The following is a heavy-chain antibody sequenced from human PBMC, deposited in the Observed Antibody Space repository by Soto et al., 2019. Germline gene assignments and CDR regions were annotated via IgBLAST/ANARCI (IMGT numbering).Heavy chain of an antibody. J-gene: IGHJ4*02. CDR3: VRRGSETGWYFDQ. V-gene: IGHV3-23*02. CDR1: GFTFYRYD. CDR2: ISGSGGRI. Sequence: EVQLLESGGGLVQPGGSLRLSCAASGFTFYRYDMFWVRQTPRRGLEWVSFISGSGGRIEYGDFVRGRFTASRDNAEDSLSLHMTTLASDDTGVYYCVRRGSETGWYFDQWGQGTRVVVSS. D-gene: IGHD6-19*01.